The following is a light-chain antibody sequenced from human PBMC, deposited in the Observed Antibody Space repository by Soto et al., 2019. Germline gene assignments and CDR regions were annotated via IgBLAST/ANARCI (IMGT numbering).Light chain of an antibody. CDR2: EVS. CDR1: SSDVGTYNF. J-gene: IGLJ3*02. CDR3: SSYSSTSTPWV. Sequence: QSVLTQPASVSGSPGQSITISCTGTSSDVGTYNFVSWYQQHPGKAPKLMIYEVSSRPSGVSNRFSGSKSGNTASLTFSGLQAEDEADYYCSSYSSTSTPWVFGGGTKLTVL. V-gene: IGLV2-14*01.